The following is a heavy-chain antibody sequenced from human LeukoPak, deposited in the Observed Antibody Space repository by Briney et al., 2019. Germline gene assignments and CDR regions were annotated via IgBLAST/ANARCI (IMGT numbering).Heavy chain of an antibody. V-gene: IGHV4-34*01. J-gene: IGHJ4*02. CDR1: GGSFSGYY. CDR2: INHSGST. Sequence: SETLSLTCAVYGGSFSGYYWSWIRQPPGKGLEWIGEINHSGSTNYNPSLKGRVTISVDTSKNQFSLKLSSVTAADTAVYYCARDGVAAALDYWGQGTLVTVSS. CDR3: ARDGVAAALDY. D-gene: IGHD6-13*01.